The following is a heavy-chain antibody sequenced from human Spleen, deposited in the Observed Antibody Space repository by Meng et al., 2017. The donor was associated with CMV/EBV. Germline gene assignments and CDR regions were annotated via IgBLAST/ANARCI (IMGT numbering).Heavy chain of an antibody. CDR1: GYSFSQYC. D-gene: IGHD2-8*01. V-gene: IGHV1-69-2*01. CDR3: ATNALDY. CDR2: VDPESGET. J-gene: IGHJ4*02. Sequence: TVKISCKVSGYSFSQYCMHWVQQAPGNGLEWVGFVDPESGETVYSEKFQGRVTITADTSAETAYMELDSLRSEDTAVYYCATNALDYWGPGTLVTVSS.